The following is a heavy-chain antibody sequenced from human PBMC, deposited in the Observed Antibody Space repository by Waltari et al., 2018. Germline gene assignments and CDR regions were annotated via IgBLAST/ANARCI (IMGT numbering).Heavy chain of an antibody. D-gene: IGHD6-13*01. Sequence: QVQLQESGPGLVKPSETLSLTCTVSGGSISSYYWSWIRPPPGKGLEWIGYIYYSGSTNYNPSLKSRVTISVDTSKNQFSLKLSSVTAADTAVYYCARVSSSWYGDDAFDIWGQGTMVTVSS. CDR3: ARVSSSWYGDDAFDI. CDR2: IYYSGST. V-gene: IGHV4-59*01. J-gene: IGHJ3*02. CDR1: GGSISSYY.